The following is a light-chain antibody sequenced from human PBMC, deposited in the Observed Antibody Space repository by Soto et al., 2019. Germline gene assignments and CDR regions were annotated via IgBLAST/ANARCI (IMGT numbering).Light chain of an antibody. J-gene: IGKJ1*01. CDR3: QSGT. V-gene: IGKV1-5*01. CDR2: DAS. CDR1: QRITTY. Sequence: DIQMTQSPSTLSSSLGDSVTITCRASQRITTYLNWYQQKPGKAPKLLIYDASSLESGVPSRFSGSGYGTEFTLTISSLQPDDFATYYCQSGTCGQGTKVDIK.